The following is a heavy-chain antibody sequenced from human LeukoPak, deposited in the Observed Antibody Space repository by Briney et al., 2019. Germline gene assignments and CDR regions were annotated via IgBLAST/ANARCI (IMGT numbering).Heavy chain of an antibody. D-gene: IGHD6-13*01. V-gene: IGHV4-4*07. CDR3: ASERLAAARMPFDS. CDR1: GGSISSYD. CDR2: IYTSGST. Sequence: SETLSLTCTVSGGSISSYDWNWIRQPAGKGLEWIGRIYTSGSTNYNPSLKSRVTISLDKSKNQFSLKLSSVTAADTAVYYCASERLAAARMPFDSWGQGTLVTVSS. J-gene: IGHJ4*02.